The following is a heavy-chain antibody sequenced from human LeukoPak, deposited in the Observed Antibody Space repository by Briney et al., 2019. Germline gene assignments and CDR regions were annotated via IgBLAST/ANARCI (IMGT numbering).Heavy chain of an antibody. Sequence: KPSQTLSLTYTVSVDSMSMSYWNWIRQPAGKGLEWSVRIYISGNPKYNPSLKSRATMSVDTSKNHFSLKLRSVTAADTAVYYCAKATAGVEATTGFDSWGHGTLVTVAS. V-gene: IGHV4-4*07. CDR3: AKATAGVEATTGFDS. CDR1: VDSMSMSY. D-gene: IGHD1-26*01. CDR2: IYISGNP. J-gene: IGHJ5*01.